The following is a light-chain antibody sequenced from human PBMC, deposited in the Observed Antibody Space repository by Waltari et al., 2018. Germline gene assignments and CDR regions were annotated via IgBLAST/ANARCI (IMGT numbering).Light chain of an antibody. CDR3: MQGVQLPWT. Sequence: DIVMTQTPLSSPVTLGQPASISCRSSQSLAHSDGTTFLNWLHQRPGQPPSLRIYEVSKRFSGVPDRFSGSGAGTDFILKISRVGAEDVGVYYCMQGVQLPWTFGQGTKVEIK. V-gene: IGKV2-24*01. CDR2: EVS. J-gene: IGKJ1*01. CDR1: QSLAHSDGTTF.